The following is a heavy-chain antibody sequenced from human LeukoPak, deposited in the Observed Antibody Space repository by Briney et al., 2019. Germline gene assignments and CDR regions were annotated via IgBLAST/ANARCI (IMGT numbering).Heavy chain of an antibody. J-gene: IGHJ5*02. CDR3: ARAEYCSSTSCWWDWFDP. V-gene: IGHV1-69*05. CDR2: IIPIFGTA. Sequence: SVKVSCKASGGTFSSYAISWVRQAPGQGLEWMGGIIPIFGTANYAQKFQGRVTITTDESTSTAYMELSSLRSEDTAVYYCARAEYCSSTSCWWDWFDPWGQGTLVTVSS. D-gene: IGHD2-2*01. CDR1: GGTFSSYA.